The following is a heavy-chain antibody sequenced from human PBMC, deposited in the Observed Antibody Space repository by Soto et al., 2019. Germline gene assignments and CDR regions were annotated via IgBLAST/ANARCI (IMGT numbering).Heavy chain of an antibody. CDR2: ISSSSSSYI. J-gene: IGHJ4*02. CDR1: GFTFSSYS. CDR3: AREPLGYCTNGVCYTGFDY. Sequence: RRLSCAASGFTFSSYSMNWVRQAPGKGLEWVSSISSSSSSYIYYADSVKGRFTISRDNAKNSLYLQMNSLRAEDTAVYYCAREPLGYCTNGVCYTGFDYWGQGTLVTVSS. D-gene: IGHD2-8*01. V-gene: IGHV3-21*01.